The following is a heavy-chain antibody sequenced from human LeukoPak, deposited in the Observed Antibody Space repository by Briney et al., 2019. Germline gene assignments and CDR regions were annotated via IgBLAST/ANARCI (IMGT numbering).Heavy chain of an antibody. CDR1: GGAFTIHG. V-gene: IGHV1-69*04. Sequence: GASVKVSCKAYGGAFTIHGISWVRQAPGQGLEWMGRINPSIEIANYAQRFQGRVTITADRSTTTAYMELTSLTPEDTAVYYCARDQNYYGSGKYLGYVDSWGQGTLVTVSS. CDR3: ARDQNYYGSGKYLGYVDS. CDR2: INPSIEIA. J-gene: IGHJ4*02. D-gene: IGHD3-10*01.